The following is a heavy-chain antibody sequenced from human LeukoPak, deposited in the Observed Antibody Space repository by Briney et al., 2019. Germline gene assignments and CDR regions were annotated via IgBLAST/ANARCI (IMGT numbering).Heavy chain of an antibody. J-gene: IGHJ3*02. CDR2: INPNSGGT. D-gene: IGHD6-13*01. CDR1: GYTFTGYY. Sequence: GASVKVSCKASGYTFTGYYMHWVRQAPGQGLEWMGWINPNSGGTNYAQKLQGRVTMTTDTSTSTAYMELRSLRSDDTAVYYCARDFGEGYSSSWYGDSAFDIWGQGTMVTVSS. V-gene: IGHV1-2*02. CDR3: ARDFGEGYSSSWYGDSAFDI.